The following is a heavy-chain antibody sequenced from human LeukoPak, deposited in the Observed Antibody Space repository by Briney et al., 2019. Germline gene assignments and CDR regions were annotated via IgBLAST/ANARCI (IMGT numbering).Heavy chain of an antibody. CDR2: ISSNGGST. J-gene: IGHJ4*02. V-gene: IGHV3-64*01. CDR1: GFTFSSYA. Sequence: GGSLRLSCAASGFTFSSYAMHWVRQAPGKGLEYVSAISSNGGSTYYANSVKGRFTISRDNSKNTLYLQMGSLRAEDVAVYYCARVPGRDGYNPFDYWGQGTLVTVSS. D-gene: IGHD5-24*01. CDR3: ARVPGRDGYNPFDY.